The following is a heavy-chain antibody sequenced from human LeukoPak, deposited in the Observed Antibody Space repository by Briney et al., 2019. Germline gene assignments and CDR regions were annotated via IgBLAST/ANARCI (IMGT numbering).Heavy chain of an antibody. J-gene: IGHJ4*02. V-gene: IGHV3-23*01. CDR2: LSGSGGST. CDR1: AFTFSSYA. CDR3: AKDMGVRGVFDY. D-gene: IGHD3-10*01. Sequence: GGSLRLSCAASAFTFSSYAMSWVRQAPGKGLEWVSALSGSGGSTYYADSVKGRFTISRDNSKNTLYLQMNSLRAEDTAVYYCAKDMGVRGVFDYWGQGTLVTVSS.